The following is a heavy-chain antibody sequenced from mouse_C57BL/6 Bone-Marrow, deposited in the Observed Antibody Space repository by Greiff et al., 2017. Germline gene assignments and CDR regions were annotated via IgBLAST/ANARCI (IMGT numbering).Heavy chain of an antibody. V-gene: IGHV1-18*01. J-gene: IGHJ1*03. CDR2: INPNNGGT. CDR3: ARRKLGYFDV. CDR1: GYTFTDYN. D-gene: IGHD2-12*01. Sequence: EVQLQQSGPELVKPGASVKIPCKASGYTFTDYNMDWVKQSHGKSLEWIGDINPNNGGTIYNQKFKGKATLTVDKSSSTAYMELRSLTSEDTAVYYCARRKLGYFDVWGTGNTVTVSS.